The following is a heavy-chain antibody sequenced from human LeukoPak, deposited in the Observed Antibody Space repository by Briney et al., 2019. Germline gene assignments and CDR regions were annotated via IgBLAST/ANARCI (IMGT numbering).Heavy chain of an antibody. J-gene: IGHJ4*02. CDR1: GFTFSSYS. V-gene: IGHV3-48*01. D-gene: IGHD6-19*01. Sequence: PGGSLRLSCAASGFTFSSYSMNWVRQAPGKGLEWVSYISSGSSTIYYADSVKGRFTISRDNAKNSLYLQMDSLRAEDTAVYYCTRDSSGWIVDCWGQGTLVTVSS. CDR2: ISSGSSTI. CDR3: TRDSSGWIVDC.